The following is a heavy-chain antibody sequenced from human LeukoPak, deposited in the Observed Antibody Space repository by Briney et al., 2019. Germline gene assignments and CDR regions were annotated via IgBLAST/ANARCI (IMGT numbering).Heavy chain of an antibody. CDR1: RGYISSYY. J-gene: IGHJ4*02. Sequence: PSETLSLTCTVSRGYISSYYWSWIRQPPGKGLEWIGYTYYSGSTNYNPSLKSRATMSVDTSKNQFSLKLNSVTAADTAVYYCAGEGPWFGDSPFDFCGQGTLVTASS. V-gene: IGHV4-59*01. CDR3: AGEGPWFGDSPFDF. CDR2: TYYSGST. D-gene: IGHD3-10*01.